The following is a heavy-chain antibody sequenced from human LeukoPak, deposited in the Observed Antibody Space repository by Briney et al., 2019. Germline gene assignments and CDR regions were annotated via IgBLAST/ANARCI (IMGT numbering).Heavy chain of an antibody. CDR1: GYTFTSYY. V-gene: IGHV1-46*01. CDR2: ISPSGGST. Sequence: ASVNVSCKASGYTFTSYYMHWVRQAPGQGLEWMGIISPSGGSTSYAQKFQGRVTMTRDTSTSTVYMELSSLRSEDTAVYYCARTYYYDSSGAPSRLDYWGQGTLVTVSS. J-gene: IGHJ4*02. D-gene: IGHD3-22*01. CDR3: ARTYYYDSSGAPSRLDY.